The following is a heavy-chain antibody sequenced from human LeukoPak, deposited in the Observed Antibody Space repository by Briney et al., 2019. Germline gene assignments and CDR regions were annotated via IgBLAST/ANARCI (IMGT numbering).Heavy chain of an antibody. CDR1: GFPLSSYS. CDR2: ISRSSNNI. D-gene: IGHD2-15*01. Sequence: GGSLTLLCAASGFPLSSYSMNWARHAPGKGLEGGPYISRSSNNIYYGDSEKRRLNIHRDHHKITLYTKENSLRAEDTAVYYCARGDCSGGSCYLSLMTIDYWGQGTLVTVSS. CDR3: ARGDCSGGSCYLSLMTIDY. V-gene: IGHV3-48*04. J-gene: IGHJ4*02.